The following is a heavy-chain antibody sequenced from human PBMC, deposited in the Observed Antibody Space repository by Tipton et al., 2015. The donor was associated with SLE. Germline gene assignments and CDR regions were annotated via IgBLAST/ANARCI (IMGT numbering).Heavy chain of an antibody. D-gene: IGHD2-2*02. J-gene: IGHJ3*02. CDR2: IYHSGST. V-gene: IGHV4-38-2*02. CDR3: ARDREVPAAIGAFDI. CDR1: GYSISSGYY. Sequence: TLSLTCTVSGYSISSGYYWGWIRQPPGKGLEWIGSIYHSGSTYYNPSLKSRVTISVDTSKNQFSLKRSSVTAADMAVYYCARDREVPAAIGAFDIWGQGTMVTVSS.